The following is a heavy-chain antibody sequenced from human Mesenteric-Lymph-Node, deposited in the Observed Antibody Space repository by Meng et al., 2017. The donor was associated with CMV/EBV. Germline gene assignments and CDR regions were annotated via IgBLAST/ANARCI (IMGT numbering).Heavy chain of an antibody. CDR3: AGGIAAAGSRWFDP. D-gene: IGHD6-13*01. Sequence: QVQLVHSGVQVKKPGSSVKVSCKASGGTFSSYTISWVRQAPGQGLEWMGRIIPILGIANYAQKFQGRVTITADKSTSTAYMELSSLRSEDTAVYYCAGGIAAAGSRWFDPWGQGTLVTVSS. CDR2: IIPILGIA. V-gene: IGHV1-69*02. J-gene: IGHJ5*02. CDR1: GGTFSSYT.